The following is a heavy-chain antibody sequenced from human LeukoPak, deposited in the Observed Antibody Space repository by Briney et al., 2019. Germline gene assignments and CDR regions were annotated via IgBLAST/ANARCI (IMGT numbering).Heavy chain of an antibody. D-gene: IGHD2-21*02. J-gene: IGHJ4*02. Sequence: SETLSLTCTVSGGSISSYYWSWIRQPPGKGLEWIGYIYYSGSTNYNPSPKSRVTISVDTSKNQFSLKLSSVTAADTAVYYCARAGPGRTAPFDYWGQGTLVTVSS. CDR1: GGSISSYY. V-gene: IGHV4-59*01. CDR3: ARAGPGRTAPFDY. CDR2: IYYSGST.